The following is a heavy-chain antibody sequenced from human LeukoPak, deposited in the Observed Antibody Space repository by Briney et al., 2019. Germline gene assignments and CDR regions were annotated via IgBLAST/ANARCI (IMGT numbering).Heavy chain of an antibody. Sequence: SETLSLTCSVSGYSISSGFYWGWIRQPPGKGLEWIGSIFHSGSTYYNPSLKSRVTISVDTSKNQFSLKLSSVTAADTAVYYCVVGYGFRWGQGTLVTVSS. J-gene: IGHJ4*02. CDR3: VVGYGFR. V-gene: IGHV4-38-2*02. CDR1: GYSISSGFY. CDR2: IFHSGST. D-gene: IGHD2-8*01.